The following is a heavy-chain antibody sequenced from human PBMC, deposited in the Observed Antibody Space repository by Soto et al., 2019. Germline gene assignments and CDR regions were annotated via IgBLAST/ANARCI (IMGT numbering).Heavy chain of an antibody. D-gene: IGHD6-6*01. Sequence: ASVKVSCKASGYSFTDYHIHWVRQAPGQGLEWLGRINPKSGGTSTAQKFQGWVTMTTDTSISTASMELTRLTSDDPAIYYCARDRQVYNPSFYYYYAMDLWGQGTSVTVSS. V-gene: IGHV1-2*04. J-gene: IGHJ6*02. CDR3: ARDRQVYNPSFYYYYAMDL. CDR2: INPKSGGT. CDR1: GYSFTDYH.